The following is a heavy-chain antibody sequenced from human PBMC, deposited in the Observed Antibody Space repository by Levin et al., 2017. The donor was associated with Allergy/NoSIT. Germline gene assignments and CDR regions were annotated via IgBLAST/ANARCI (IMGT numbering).Heavy chain of an antibody. CDR2: ISYDGSNK. V-gene: IGHV3-30*18. CDR3: AKNLGGYSPFDY. J-gene: IGHJ4*02. CDR1: GFTFSSYG. Sequence: LSLTCAASGFTFSSYGMHWVRQAPGKGLEWVAVISYDGSNKYYVDSVQGRFTISRDNSKNTLYLQMNSLRAEDTAVYYCAKNLGGYSPFDYWGQGTLATVSS. D-gene: IGHD4-11*01.